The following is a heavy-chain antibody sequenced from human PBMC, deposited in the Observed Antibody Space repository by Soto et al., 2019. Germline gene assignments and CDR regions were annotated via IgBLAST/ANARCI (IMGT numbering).Heavy chain of an antibody. CDR2: ISSSGSSI. Sequence: QVQLVESGGGLVKPGGSLRLSCAASGFTFSDYYMSWIRQAPGKGLEWVSYISSSGSSIYYADSVKGRFTISRDNAKNSLYLQMNSLRAEDTAVYYCARDSSDYIWGSYRPVGDYWGQGTLVTVSS. CDR3: ARDSSDYIWGSYRPVGDY. D-gene: IGHD3-16*02. J-gene: IGHJ4*02. V-gene: IGHV3-11*01. CDR1: GFTFSDYY.